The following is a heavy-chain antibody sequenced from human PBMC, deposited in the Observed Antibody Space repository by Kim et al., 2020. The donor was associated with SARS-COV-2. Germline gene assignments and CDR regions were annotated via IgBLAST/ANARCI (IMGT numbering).Heavy chain of an antibody. CDR3: ARGRSWMVRGVILPWYFD. J-gene: IGHJ2*01. Sequence: SETLSLTCAVYGGSFSGYYWSWIRQPPGKGLEWIGEINHSGSTNYNPSLKSRVTISVDTSKNQFSLKLSSVTAADTAVYSCARGRSWMVRGVILPWYFD. CDR1: GGSFSGYY. V-gene: IGHV4-34*01. D-gene: IGHD3-10*01. CDR2: INHSGST.